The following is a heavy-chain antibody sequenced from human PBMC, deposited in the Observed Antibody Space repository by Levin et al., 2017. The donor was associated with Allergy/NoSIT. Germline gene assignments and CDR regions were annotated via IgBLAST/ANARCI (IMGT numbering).Heavy chain of an antibody. Sequence: LSLTCAASGFTFSSYGMHWVRQAPGKGLEWVAVISYDGSNKYYADSVKGRFTISRDNSKNTLYLQMNSLRAEDTAVYHCAKGRRYYYYASGSYYGGIDYWGQGTLVTVSS. CDR1: GFTFSSYG. V-gene: IGHV3-30*18. D-gene: IGHD3-10*01. CDR3: AKGRRYYYYASGSYYGGIDY. J-gene: IGHJ4*02. CDR2: ISYDGSNK.